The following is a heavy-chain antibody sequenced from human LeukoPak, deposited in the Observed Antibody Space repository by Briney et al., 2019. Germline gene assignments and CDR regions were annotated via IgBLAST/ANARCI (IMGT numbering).Heavy chain of an antibody. V-gene: IGHV3-21*01. CDR1: GFTFSSYA. D-gene: IGHD1-26*01. CDR2: ISSSSSYI. CDR3: ARDLLRAFDY. J-gene: IGHJ4*02. Sequence: GGSLRLSCAASGFTFSSYAMNWVRQAPGKGLEWVSSISSSSSYIYYADSVKGRFTISRDNAKNSLYLQMNSLRAEDTAVYYCARDLLRAFDYWGQGTLVTVSS.